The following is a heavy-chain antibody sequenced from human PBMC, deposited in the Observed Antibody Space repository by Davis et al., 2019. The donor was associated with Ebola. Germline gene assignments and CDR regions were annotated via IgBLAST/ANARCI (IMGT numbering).Heavy chain of an antibody. V-gene: IGHV4-30-4*01. J-gene: IGHJ5*02. CDR1: GGSISSGDYY. CDR3: ALRITIFRNWFDP. CDR2: IYYSGNT. D-gene: IGHD3-3*01. Sequence: MPSETLSLTCTVTGGSISSGDYYWSWIRQPPGKGLEWIGNIYYSGNTYYNPSLKSRVIISVDTSKNQFSLKLSSVTAADTAVYYCALRITIFRNWFDPWGQGTLVTVSS.